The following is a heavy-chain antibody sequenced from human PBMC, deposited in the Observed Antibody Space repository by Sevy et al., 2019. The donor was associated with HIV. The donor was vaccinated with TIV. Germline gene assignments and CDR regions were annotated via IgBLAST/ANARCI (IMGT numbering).Heavy chain of an antibody. CDR3: TRWKGAQSVFDY. Sequence: GGSLRLSCTASGFTFTDYAMNWVRQSPGKGLEWVAFFKRKADGGTLDHAASVKGRFTISRDDSKKIAYLQMNDLKTEDTGVYYFTRWKGAQSVFDYWGRGALVTVSS. J-gene: IGHJ4*02. D-gene: IGHD1-1*01. CDR2: FKRKADGGTL. CDR1: GFTFTDYA. V-gene: IGHV3-49*04.